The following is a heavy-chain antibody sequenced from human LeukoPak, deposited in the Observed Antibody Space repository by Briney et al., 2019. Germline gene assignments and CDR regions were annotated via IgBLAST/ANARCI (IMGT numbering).Heavy chain of an antibody. Sequence: SEPQTLPCAVYGGSFSGYYWSWIRQPPGKGLEWIGEINHSGSTNYNPSLKSRVTLSVHKAKNQLSLKLSSVTAADTAVYYCARVSNYYGSGSYSTTAAFDILGEGAMVAVCS. J-gene: IGHJ3*02. CDR3: ARVSNYYGSGSYSTTAAFDI. CDR2: INHSGST. V-gene: IGHV4-34*01. D-gene: IGHD3-10*01. CDR1: GGSFSGYY.